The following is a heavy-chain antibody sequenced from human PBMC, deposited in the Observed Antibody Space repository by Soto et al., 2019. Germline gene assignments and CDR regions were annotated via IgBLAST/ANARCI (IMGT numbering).Heavy chain of an antibody. CDR2: MNEDGGTT. CDR1: GFTFSSYW. J-gene: IGHJ6*02. Sequence: ELQLVESGGGLVRPGGSLRLSCAASGFTFSSYWMHWVRQAPGKGLVWVSRMNEDGGTTDYADSVKGRFTISRDNAKNTLYLQMNRRRVADTAVYYCASGISGRAYVGGQGTTVTVSS. CDR3: ASGISGRAYV. D-gene: IGHD1-20*01. V-gene: IGHV3-74*02.